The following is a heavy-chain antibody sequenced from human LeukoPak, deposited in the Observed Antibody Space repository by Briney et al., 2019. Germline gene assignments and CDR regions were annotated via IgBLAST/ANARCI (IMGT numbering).Heavy chain of an antibody. J-gene: IGHJ5*02. CDR3: AREWRRVTARQHKPNHNWFDP. Sequence: SETLSLTCAVYGGSFSGYYWSWIRQPPGKGLEWIGEINHSGSTNYNPSLKSRVTISVDTSKNQFSLKLSSVTAADTAVYYCAREWRRVTARQHKPNHNWFDPWGQGTLVTVSS. V-gene: IGHV4-34*01. CDR1: GGSFSGYY. D-gene: IGHD4-23*01. CDR2: INHSGST.